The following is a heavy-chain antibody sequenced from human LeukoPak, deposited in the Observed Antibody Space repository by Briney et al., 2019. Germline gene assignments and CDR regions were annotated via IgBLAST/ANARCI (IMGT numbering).Heavy chain of an antibody. CDR2: VYDSGRT. CDR1: NGSINSYY. D-gene: IGHD3-22*01. CDR3: AREGDSSGYYLY. J-gene: IGHJ4*02. V-gene: IGHV4-59*01. Sequence: SETLSLTCTVSNGSINSYYWSWIRQPPEKGLEWIGYVYDSGRTNYNPSLKSRVTISVDTSKNHFSLRVNSVTAADTAVYYCAREGDSSGYYLYWGQGTLVTVSS.